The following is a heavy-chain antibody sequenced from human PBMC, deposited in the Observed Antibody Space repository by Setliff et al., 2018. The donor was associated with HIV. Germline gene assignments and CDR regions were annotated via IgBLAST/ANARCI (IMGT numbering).Heavy chain of an antibody. V-gene: IGHV1-69*13. CDR1: GGTFSSYA. D-gene: IGHD3-22*01. CDR2: IIPVFGTT. CDR3: ARGGVYYYDSSGWSMDY. J-gene: IGHJ4*02. Sequence: SVKVSCKASGGTFSSYAISWVRQAPGQGLDWMGGIIPVFGTTNYAQKFQGRVTITADESTSTAYMELSRLRSEDTAVYYCARGGVYYYDSSGWSMDYWGQGTLVTVSS.